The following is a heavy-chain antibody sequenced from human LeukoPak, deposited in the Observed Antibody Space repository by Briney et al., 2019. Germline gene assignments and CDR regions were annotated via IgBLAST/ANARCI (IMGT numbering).Heavy chain of an antibody. D-gene: IGHD7-27*01. CDR2: IYSGGST. CDR1: GLTFSIYW. Sequence: PGGSLRLSCAASGLTFSIYWMSWVRQAPGKGLEWVSVIYSGGSTYYADSVKGRFTISRDNSKNTLYLQMNSLRAEDTAVYYCASALGHAFDIWGQGTMVTVSS. CDR3: ASALGHAFDI. J-gene: IGHJ3*02. V-gene: IGHV3-53*01.